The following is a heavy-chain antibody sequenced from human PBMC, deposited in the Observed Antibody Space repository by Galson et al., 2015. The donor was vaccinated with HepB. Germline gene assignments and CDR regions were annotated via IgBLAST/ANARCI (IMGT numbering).Heavy chain of an antibody. V-gene: IGHV1-8*01. Sequence: SVKVSCKASGYTFSSYDMNWVRQAPGQGLEWMGWMNPYNANTGYAQKFQGRVTMTRDTSISSAYMTLSSLTSDDTAIYYCARGLGVQGNTYFFDYWGQGALVTVFS. CDR3: ARGLGVQGNTYFFDY. CDR2: MNPYNANT. CDR1: GYTFSSYD. J-gene: IGHJ4*02. D-gene: IGHD3-10*01.